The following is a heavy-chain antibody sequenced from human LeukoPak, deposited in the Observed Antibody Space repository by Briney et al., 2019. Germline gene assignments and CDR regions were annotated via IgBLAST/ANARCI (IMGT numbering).Heavy chain of an antibody. CDR1: GFTFSNYA. J-gene: IGHJ4*02. V-gene: IGHV3-30-3*01. CDR2: ISYDGSNK. CDR3: ARDRLDGNNWNDCDY. Sequence: TGRSLRLSCAASGFTFSNYAMHWVRQAPGKGLEWLAIISYDGSNKYYADSVKGRFTTSRDNSKNTLYVQMNGLRVDDTAVYYCARDRLDGNNWNDCDYWGQGTLVTVSS. D-gene: IGHD1-1*01.